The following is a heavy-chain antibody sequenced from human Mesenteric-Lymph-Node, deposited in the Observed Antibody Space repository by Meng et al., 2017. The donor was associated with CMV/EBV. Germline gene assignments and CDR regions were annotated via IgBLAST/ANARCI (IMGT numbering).Heavy chain of an antibody. CDR3: ARAPQNYFSDY. V-gene: IGHV4-39*07. J-gene: IGHJ4*02. CDR1: GGSISSGNYY. D-gene: IGHD2/OR15-2a*01. Sequence: SETLSLTCTVSGGSISSGNYYWGWIRQPPGKGLEWIGSIYYTGSTYYNPSLKGRVTISVDTSKNQFSLKMSSVTAADTAVYYCARAPQNYFSDYWGQGTLVTVSS. CDR2: IYYTGST.